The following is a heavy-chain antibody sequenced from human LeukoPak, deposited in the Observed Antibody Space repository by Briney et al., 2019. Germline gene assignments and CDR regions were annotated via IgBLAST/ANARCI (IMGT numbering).Heavy chain of an antibody. CDR2: INHSGST. V-gene: IGHV4-34*01. Sequence: SETLSLTCAVYGGSFSGYYWSWIRQPPGKGLEWIGEINHSGSTNYNPSLKSRVTISVDTSKNQLSLKLSSVTAADTAVYYCARVVGFSSSWYSNYWYFDLWGRGTLVTVSS. CDR3: ARVVGFSSSWYSNYWYFDL. D-gene: IGHD6-13*01. J-gene: IGHJ2*01. CDR1: GGSFSGYY.